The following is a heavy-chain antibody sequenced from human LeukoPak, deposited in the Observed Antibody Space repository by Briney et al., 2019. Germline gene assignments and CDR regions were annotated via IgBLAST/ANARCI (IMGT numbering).Heavy chain of an antibody. D-gene: IGHD6-19*01. V-gene: IGHV3-21*01. J-gene: IGHJ4*02. CDR2: ISSSSSYI. CDR1: GFTFSSYS. CDR3: ARGSSSGWSRGDY. Sequence: GGSLRLSCAASGFTFSSYSMNWVRQAPGKGLEWVSSISSSSSYIYSADSVKGRFTISRDNAKNSLYLQMNSLRAEDTAVYYCARGSSSGWSRGDYWGQGTLVTVSS.